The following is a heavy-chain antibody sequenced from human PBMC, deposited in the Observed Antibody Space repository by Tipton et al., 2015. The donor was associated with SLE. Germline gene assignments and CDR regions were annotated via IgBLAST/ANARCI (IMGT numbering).Heavy chain of an antibody. CDR1: GGSISNGGYY. D-gene: IGHD5-24*01. CDR3: ARSRDKATDSFDV. J-gene: IGHJ3*01. CDR2: IYYTGKT. Sequence: TLSLTCSVPGGSISNGGYYWTWIRQHPGKGLEWIGYIYYTGKTVYNPSLKSRLTISVDTSHNQFSLRLSSMTAADTAMYYCARSRDKATDSFDVWGLGTMVTVSS. V-gene: IGHV4-31*03.